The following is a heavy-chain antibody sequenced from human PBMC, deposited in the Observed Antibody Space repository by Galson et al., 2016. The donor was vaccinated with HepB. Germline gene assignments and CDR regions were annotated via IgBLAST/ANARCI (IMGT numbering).Heavy chain of an antibody. V-gene: IGHV1-3*01. CDR2: INAADGIT. J-gene: IGHJ3*02. CDR1: GYTFTTSA. D-gene: IGHD6-19*01. CDR3: ARDYTSAVVGRRAFDI. Sequence: SVKVSCKASGYTFTTSAMHWVRQAPGHRLEWMGWINAADGITKYSRKFQGRVTITRDTSASTSSLELSSLRSEDTAVYYCARDYTSAVVGRRAFDIWGQGTKVTVSS.